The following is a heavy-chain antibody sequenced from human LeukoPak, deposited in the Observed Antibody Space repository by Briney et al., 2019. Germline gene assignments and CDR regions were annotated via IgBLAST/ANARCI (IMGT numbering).Heavy chain of an antibody. CDR2: IIPIFGTA. J-gene: IGHJ6*04. CDR3: ARGRGVIILVSYCYYGMDV. D-gene: IGHD3-10*01. CDR1: GGTFSSYA. Sequence: SVKVSCKASGGTFSSYAISWVRQAPGQGLEWMGGIIPIFGTANYAQKFQGRVTITADESTSTAYMELSSLRSEDTAVYYCARGRGVIILVSYCYYGMDVWGKGTTVTVSS. V-gene: IGHV1-69*01.